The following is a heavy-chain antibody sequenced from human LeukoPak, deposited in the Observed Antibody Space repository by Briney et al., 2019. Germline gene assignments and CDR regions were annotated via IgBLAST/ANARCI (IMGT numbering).Heavy chain of an antibody. D-gene: IGHD6-6*01. V-gene: IGHV7-4-1*02. CDR3: AREIHPIAARPKDDY. Sequence: ASVKVSCKASGYTFTSYAMNWVRQAPGQGLEWMGWINTNTGNPTYAQGFTGRFVFSLDTSVSTAYLQISSLKAEDTAVYYCAREIHPIAARPKDDYWGQGTLVTVSS. CDR2: INTNTGNP. J-gene: IGHJ4*02. CDR1: GYTFTSYA.